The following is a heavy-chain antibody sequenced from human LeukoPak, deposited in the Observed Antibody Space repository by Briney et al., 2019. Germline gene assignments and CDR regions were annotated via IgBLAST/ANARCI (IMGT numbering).Heavy chain of an antibody. Sequence: GGSLRLSCAASGFTFSSYIMNWVRQAPGKGLEWVSSISSSSSYIYYADSVKGRFTISRDNAKNSLYLQMNSLRAEDTAVYYCARGDYGDYEGAFDIWGQGTMVTVSS. CDR3: ARGDYGDYEGAFDI. J-gene: IGHJ3*02. V-gene: IGHV3-21*01. CDR2: ISSSSSYI. CDR1: GFTFSSYI. D-gene: IGHD4-17*01.